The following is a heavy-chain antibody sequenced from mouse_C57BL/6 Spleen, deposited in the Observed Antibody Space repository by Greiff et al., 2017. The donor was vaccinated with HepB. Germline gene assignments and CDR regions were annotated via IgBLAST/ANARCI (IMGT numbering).Heavy chain of an antibody. CDR1: GFNIKDDY. J-gene: IGHJ2*01. CDR3: TTPHYYAFDY. V-gene: IGHV14-4*01. D-gene: IGHD1-2*01. Sequence: EVQLQQSGAELVRPGASVKLSCTASGFNIKDDYMHWVKQRPEQGLEWIGWIDPENGDTEYASKFQGKATITADTSSNTAYLQLSRLTSEDTAVYYCTTPHYYAFDYWGQGTTLTVSS. CDR2: IDPENGDT.